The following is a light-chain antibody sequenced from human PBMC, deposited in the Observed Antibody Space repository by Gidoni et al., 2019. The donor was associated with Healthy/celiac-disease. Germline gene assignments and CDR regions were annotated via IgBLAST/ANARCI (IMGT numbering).Light chain of an antibody. CDR1: QSVSSN. CDR3: QQYNNWPPMYT. CDR2: GAS. Sequence: EIVMTQSSATLSVSPGERATLSCRASQSVSSNLAWYQQKPGQAPRLLIYGASTRATGIPARFSGSGSGTEFTLTISSLQSEDVAVYYCQQYNNWPPMYTFXQXTKLEIK. V-gene: IGKV3-15*01. J-gene: IGKJ2*01.